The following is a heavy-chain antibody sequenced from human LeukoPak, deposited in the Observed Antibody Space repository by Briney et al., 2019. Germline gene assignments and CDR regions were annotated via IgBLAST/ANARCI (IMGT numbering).Heavy chain of an antibody. V-gene: IGHV3-23*01. CDR3: AKGGTGYCSSSSCLYYFHY. CDR1: GFTFSTYA. D-gene: IGHD2-2*01. J-gene: IGHJ4*02. Sequence: PGGSLRLSCAASGFTFSTYAMSWVRQAPGKGLEWVSTIGDSSATYYADSVKGRFSISRDNSKNTLYLQMNSLRAEDTAVYYCAKGGTGYCSSSSCLYYFHYWGQGTLVTVSS. CDR2: IGDSSAT.